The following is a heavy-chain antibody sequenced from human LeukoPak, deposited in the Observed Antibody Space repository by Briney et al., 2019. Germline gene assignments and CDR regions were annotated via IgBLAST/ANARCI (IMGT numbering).Heavy chain of an antibody. CDR1: GYTFTGYY. D-gene: IGHD3-3*01. Sequence: ASVKVSCKASGYTFTGYYMHWVRQAPGQGLEWMGWINPNSGGTNYAQKFQGRVTMTRDTSIGTAYMELSRLRSDDTAVYYCARGNYDFWSGYPVDYWGQGTLVTVSS. J-gene: IGHJ4*02. CDR3: ARGNYDFWSGYPVDY. CDR2: INPNSGGT. V-gene: IGHV1-2*02.